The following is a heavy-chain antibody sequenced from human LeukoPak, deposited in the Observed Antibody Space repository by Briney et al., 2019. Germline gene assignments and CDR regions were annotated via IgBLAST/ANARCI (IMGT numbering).Heavy chain of an antibody. CDR3: ARENPLRNYYDSSGYYKTRAGAFDI. D-gene: IGHD3-22*01. V-gene: IGHV1-46*01. CDR2: INPSGGST. Sequence: ASVKVSCKASGYTFTSYYMHWVRQAPGQGLEWMGIINPSGGSTSYAQKFQGRVTMTRDTSTSTVYMELSSLRSEDTAVYYCARENPLRNYYDSSGYYKTRAGAFDIWGQGTMVTVSS. J-gene: IGHJ3*02. CDR1: GYTFTSYY.